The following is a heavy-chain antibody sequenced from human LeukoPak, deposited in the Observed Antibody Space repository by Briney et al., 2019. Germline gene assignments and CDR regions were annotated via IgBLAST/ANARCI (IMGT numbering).Heavy chain of an antibody. V-gene: IGHV5-51*01. D-gene: IGHD3/OR15-3a*01. CDR2: IYPGDSDT. Sequence: GESLKISCKGSGYSFTCYWIGWVRQMPGKGLEWMGIIYPGDSDTRYSPSFQGQVTISADKSISTAYLQWSSLKASDTAMYYCARPIFGLRVGVGWFDPWGQGTLVTVSS. J-gene: IGHJ5*02. CDR3: ARPIFGLRVGVGWFDP. CDR1: GYSFTCYW.